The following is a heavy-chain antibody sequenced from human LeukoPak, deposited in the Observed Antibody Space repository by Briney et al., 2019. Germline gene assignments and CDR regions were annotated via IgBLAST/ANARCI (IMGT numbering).Heavy chain of an antibody. V-gene: IGHV3-21*01. D-gene: IGHD2-15*01. Sequence: GGSLRLSCAASGFTFSSYSMNWVRQAPGKGLEWVSSISSSSSYIYYADSVKSRFTISRDNAKNSLYLQMNSLRAEDTAVYYCAREGLGYCSGGSCSYDAFDIWGQGTMVTVSS. CDR2: ISSSSSYI. CDR1: GFTFSSYS. J-gene: IGHJ3*02. CDR3: AREGLGYCSGGSCSYDAFDI.